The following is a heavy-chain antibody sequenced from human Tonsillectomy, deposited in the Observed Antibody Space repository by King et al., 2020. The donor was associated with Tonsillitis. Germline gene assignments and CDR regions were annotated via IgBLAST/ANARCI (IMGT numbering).Heavy chain of an antibody. CDR1: GITFSSNW. D-gene: IGHD3-22*01. J-gene: IGHJ4*02. CDR2: INSDGSST. V-gene: IGHV3-74*01. Sequence: LVESGGGLVQPGGSLRLSCAVSGITFSSNWMHWVRQVPGKGLVWVSRINSDGSSTSYADSVKGRFTISRDNARNTLYLQINSLRAEDTAVYYCAREDSLSSDYYGAWSYWGQGTLVTVSS. CDR3: AREDSLSSDYYGAWSY.